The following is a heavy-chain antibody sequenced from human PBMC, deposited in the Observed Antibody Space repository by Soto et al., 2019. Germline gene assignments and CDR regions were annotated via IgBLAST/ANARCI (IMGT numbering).Heavy chain of an antibody. V-gene: IGHV1-69*15. J-gene: IGHJ5*02. D-gene: IGHD5-12*01. CDR1: GGTFSNYA. CDR2: IIPIFGSA. CDR3: AKDGGKDGYFGNWFDP. Sequence: QVQLVQSGAEVKKPGSSVKVSCKASGGTFSNYAITWVRQAPGQGLEWLGRIIPIFGSANYAQKFQGRVTIAADESRTTAYMELSSLRADDTDVYYCAKDGGKDGYFGNWFDPWGQGTLGTVSS.